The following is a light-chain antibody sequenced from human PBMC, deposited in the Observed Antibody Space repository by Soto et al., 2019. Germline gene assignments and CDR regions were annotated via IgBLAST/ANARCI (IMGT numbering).Light chain of an antibody. V-gene: IGLV1-44*01. J-gene: IGLJ2*01. CDR3: EAWDDSLYGAV. CDR2: NND. Sequence: QSMLTQPPSASGTPGQRVTISCSGSSSNIGANPINWYQQLPGTAPKLLIYNNDQRPSGVPDRFSAAKSGTSASLAISGLPSEDEADYYSEAWDDSLYGAVLGGGTKVTVL. CDR1: SSNIGANP.